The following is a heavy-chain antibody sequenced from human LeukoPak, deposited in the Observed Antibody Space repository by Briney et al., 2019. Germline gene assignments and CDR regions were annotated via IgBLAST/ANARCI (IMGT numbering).Heavy chain of an antibody. V-gene: IGHV4-34*01. CDR1: GGSFSGYY. CDR3: ARGRSESWAYYGSGKAMDV. J-gene: IGHJ6*04. D-gene: IGHD3-10*01. CDR2: INHSGST. Sequence: RASETLSLTCAVYGGSFSGYYWSWIRQPPGKGLEWIGEINHSGSTNYNPSLKSRVTISVDTSKNQFSLKLSSVTAADTAVYYCARGRSESWAYYGSGKAMDVWGKGTTVTVSP.